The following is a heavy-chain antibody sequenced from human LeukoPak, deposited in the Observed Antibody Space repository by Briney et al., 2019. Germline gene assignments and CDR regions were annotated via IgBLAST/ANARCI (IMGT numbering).Heavy chain of an antibody. CDR1: GFTFSSYA. CDR3: ARDVHDILTGYSPGFDY. Sequence: GSLRLSCAASGFTFSSYAMHWVRQAPGKGPEGVAVISYDGSNKYYADSVKGRFTISRDNSKNTLYLQMNSLRAGDTAVYYCARDVHDILTGYSPGFDYWGQGTLVTVSS. CDR2: ISYDGSNK. J-gene: IGHJ4*02. V-gene: IGHV3-30*04. D-gene: IGHD3-9*01.